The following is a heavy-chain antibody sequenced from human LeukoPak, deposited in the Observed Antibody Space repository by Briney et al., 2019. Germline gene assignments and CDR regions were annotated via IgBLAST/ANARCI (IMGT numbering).Heavy chain of an antibody. CDR2: ISYDGSKE. V-gene: IGHV3-30*18. CDR1: GFTFSGYG. J-gene: IGHJ3*01. CDR3: AKDLRAIYDVLTGYLDAFDL. Sequence: GGSLRLSCAASGFTFSGYGMHWVRQAPGKGLEWVAAISYDGSKEYYADSVKGRFTISRDSYKNTLYLQMNSLRAEDTAVYYCAKDLRAIYDVLTGYLDAFDLWGQGTMVTVSS. D-gene: IGHD3-9*01.